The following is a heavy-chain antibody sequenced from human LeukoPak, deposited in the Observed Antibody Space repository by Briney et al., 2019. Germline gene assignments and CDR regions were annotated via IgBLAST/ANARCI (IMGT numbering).Heavy chain of an antibody. CDR3: ARDLLDIVVVPAARHPRYYYYGMDV. J-gene: IGHJ6*04. CDR1: GFTFDDYA. Sequence: GGSLRLSCAASGFTFDDYAMHWVRQAPGKGLEWVSSISSSSSYIYYADSVKGRFTISRDNAKNSLYLQMNSLRAEDTAVYYCARDLLDIVVVPAARHPRYYYYGMDVWGKGTTVTVSS. D-gene: IGHD2-2*03. V-gene: IGHV3-21*01. CDR2: ISSSSSYI.